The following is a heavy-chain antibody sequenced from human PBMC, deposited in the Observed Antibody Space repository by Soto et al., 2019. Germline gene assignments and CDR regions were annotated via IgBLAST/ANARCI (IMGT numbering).Heavy chain of an antibody. Sequence: XSVKVSCKASVYTFTSYGISWVRQAPGQGLEWMGWISAYNGNTNYAQKLQGRVTMTTDTSTSTAYMELRSLRSDDTAVYYCARVGSSGWSHYYYYYYGMDAWGQGTTVTVSS. V-gene: IGHV1-18*01. CDR3: ARVGSSGWSHYYYYYYGMDA. D-gene: IGHD6-19*01. CDR2: ISAYNGNT. CDR1: VYTFTSYG. J-gene: IGHJ6*02.